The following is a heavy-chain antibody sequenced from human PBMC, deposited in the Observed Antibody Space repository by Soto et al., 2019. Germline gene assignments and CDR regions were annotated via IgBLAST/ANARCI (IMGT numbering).Heavy chain of an antibody. CDR1: GGTFSSYA. D-gene: IGHD5-18*01. CDR3: ARGPLHSRGYHYESFRMYYFDY. CDR2: MNPHTGDT. Sequence: ASVKVSCKASGGTFSSYACSWVRQAPGQGLEWMGWMNPHTGDTAYAQKFQGRVTMTRDTSISTAYMDLSSLRSNDTAVYYCARGPLHSRGYHYESFRMYYFDYWGQGTLLTVSS. J-gene: IGHJ4*02. V-gene: IGHV1-8*02.